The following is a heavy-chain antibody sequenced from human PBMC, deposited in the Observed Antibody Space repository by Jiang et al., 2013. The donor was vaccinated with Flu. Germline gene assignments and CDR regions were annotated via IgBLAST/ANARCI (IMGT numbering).Heavy chain of an antibody. D-gene: IGHD2-2*01. CDR2: IYYSGST. Sequence: GLVKPSGTLSLTCTVSGGSISSSSYYWSWIRQPPGKGLEWIGYIYYSGSTNYNPSLKSRVTISVDTSKNQFSLKLSSVTAADTAVYYCARRRTSCPRGSRGCYYYGMDVWGKGTTVTVSS. CDR1: GGSISSSSYY. V-gene: IGHV4-61*05. CDR3: ARRRTSCPRGSRGCYYYGMDV. J-gene: IGHJ6*04.